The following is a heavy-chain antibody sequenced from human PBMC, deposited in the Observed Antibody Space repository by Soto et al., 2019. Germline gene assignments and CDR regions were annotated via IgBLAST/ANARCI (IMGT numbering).Heavy chain of an antibody. CDR2: INPKSGGT. CDR3: ARDLAKGGGSAGFDY. J-gene: IGHJ4*02. D-gene: IGHD1-26*01. Sequence: ASVKVSCKASGYTFTVYYMHWVRQAPGQGLEWMGWINPKSGGTMYPQKFQGRVTMTWDTSISTAYMALTRLRSDDTAVYYRARDLAKGGGSAGFDYWGQGTLVTSPQ. CDR1: GYTFTVYY. V-gene: IGHV1-2*02.